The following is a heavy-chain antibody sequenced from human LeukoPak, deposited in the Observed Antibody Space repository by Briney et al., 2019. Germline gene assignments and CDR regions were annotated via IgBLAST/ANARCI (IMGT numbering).Heavy chain of an antibody. CDR1: GGSISSYY. Sequence: PSETLSLTCTVSGGSISSYYWSWIRQPAGKGLEWIGRIYTSGSTNYNPSLKSRVTISVDTSKNQFSLKLSSVTAADTAVYYCAREGVVTMVRGVIIPHSPWFDPWGQGTLVTVSS. CDR3: AREGVVTMVRGVIIPHSPWFDP. V-gene: IGHV4-4*07. J-gene: IGHJ5*02. D-gene: IGHD3-10*01. CDR2: IYTSGST.